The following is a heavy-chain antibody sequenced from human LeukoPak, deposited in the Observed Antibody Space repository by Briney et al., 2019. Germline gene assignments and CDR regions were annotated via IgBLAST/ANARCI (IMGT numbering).Heavy chain of an antibody. CDR1: GFTVSSNY. J-gene: IGHJ4*02. Sequence: PGGSLRLSCAASGFTVSSNYMSWVRQAPGKGLEGVSVIYSGGSTYYADSVKGRFTISRDNSKNTLYLQMNSLRAEDTAVYYCARDLAVQQRLVGFDYWGQGTLVTVSS. CDR3: ARDLAVQQRLVGFDY. V-gene: IGHV3-66*01. CDR2: IYSGGST. D-gene: IGHD6-19*01.